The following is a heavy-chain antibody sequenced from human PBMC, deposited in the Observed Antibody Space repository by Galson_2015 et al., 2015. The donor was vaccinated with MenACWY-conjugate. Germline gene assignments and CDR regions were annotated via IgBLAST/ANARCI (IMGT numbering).Heavy chain of an antibody. J-gene: IGHJ5*02. CDR3: AGGHLKLDP. CDR2: IIPDGSET. CDR1: GFTFSTYW. Sequence: SLRLSCAASGFTFSTYWMTWVRQAPGKGLEWVANIIPDGSETYYVDSVKGRFTISRDNAKNSLYLQMNSLRVEDTAVYYCAGGHLKLDPWGQGTLVTISS. V-gene: IGHV3-7*01.